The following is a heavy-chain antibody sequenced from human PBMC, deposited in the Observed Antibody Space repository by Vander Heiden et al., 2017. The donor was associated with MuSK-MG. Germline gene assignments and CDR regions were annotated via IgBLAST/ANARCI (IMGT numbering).Heavy chain of an antibody. D-gene: IGHD1-26*01. J-gene: IGHJ1*01. CDR3: ARGMELFQH. Sequence: QVQLQESGPGLVKPSETLSLTCTVSGGSISSYYWSWIRQPPGKGLEWIGYIYYSGSTNYNPSLKSRVTISVDTSKNQFSLKLSSVTAADTAVYYCARGMELFQHCGQGTLVTVSS. CDR1: GGSISSYY. V-gene: IGHV4-59*01. CDR2: IYYSGST.